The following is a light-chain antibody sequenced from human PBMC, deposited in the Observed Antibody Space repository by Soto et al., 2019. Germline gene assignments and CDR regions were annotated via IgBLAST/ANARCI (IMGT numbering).Light chain of an antibody. CDR2: GAS. CDR1: QSVSSSY. V-gene: IGKV3-20*01. Sequence: EIVLTQSPGTLSLSPGERGTLSCRASQSVSSSYLAWYQQKPGQAPRLLIYGASSRATGIPDRFSGSGSGTDFPLTISRLEPEDFAVYYCQQYGSSPWTFGPGTQVDIK. J-gene: IGKJ1*01. CDR3: QQYGSSPWT.